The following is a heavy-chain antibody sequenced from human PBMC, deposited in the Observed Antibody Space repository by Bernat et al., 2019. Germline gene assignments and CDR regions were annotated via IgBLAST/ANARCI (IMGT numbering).Heavy chain of an antibody. CDR1: GFTFSSYG. D-gene: IGHD3-16*01. J-gene: IGHJ4*02. Sequence: QVQLVESGGGVVQPGRSLRLSCAASGFTFSSYGMHWVRQAPGKGLEWVAVISYDGSNKYYADSLKGRFTISRDNSKNTLYLQMNSLRAEDTAVYYCAKDLRVTFGGADYWGQGTLVTVSS. CDR3: AKDLRVTFGGADY. CDR2: ISYDGSNK. V-gene: IGHV3-30*18.